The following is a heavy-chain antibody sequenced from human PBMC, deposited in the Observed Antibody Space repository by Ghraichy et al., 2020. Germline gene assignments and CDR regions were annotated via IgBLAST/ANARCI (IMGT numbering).Heavy chain of an antibody. CDR1: GYTFTGYY. D-gene: IGHD3-3*01. CDR3: AKGGRNGLYDFWSGYPEGHNWFDP. CDR2: INPNSGGT. Sequence: ASVKASCKASGYTFTGYYMHWVRQAPGQGLEWMGWINPNSGGTNYAQKFQGWVTMTRDTSISTAYMELSRLRSDDTAVYYCAKGGRNGLYDFWSGYPEGHNWFDPWGQGTLVTVSS. J-gene: IGHJ5*02. V-gene: IGHV1-2*04.